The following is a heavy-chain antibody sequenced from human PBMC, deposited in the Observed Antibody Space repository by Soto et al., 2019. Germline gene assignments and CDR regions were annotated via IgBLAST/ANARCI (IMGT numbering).Heavy chain of an antibody. J-gene: IGHJ6*02. CDR1: GDNFKKNV. D-gene: IGHD3-10*01. CDR2: TIPALGKT. CDR3: ARRPFRPSAMDC. Sequence: AVAVSCRTSGDNFKKNVFTWVRQAPGQGLEWMGGTIPALGKTRYIEKFQGRVTITVDDATRTVYMEVRDLTSEDTAIYYCARRPFRPSAMDCWGQGTTVTVSS. V-gene: IGHV1-69*10.